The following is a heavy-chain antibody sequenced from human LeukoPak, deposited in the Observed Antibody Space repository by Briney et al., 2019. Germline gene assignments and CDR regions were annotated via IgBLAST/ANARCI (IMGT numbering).Heavy chain of an antibody. CDR2: ISGSGGST. CDR1: GFTFSSYA. CDR3: AVGVVVPAASPGGIDY. V-gene: IGHV3-23*01. D-gene: IGHD2-2*01. Sequence: GGSLRLSCAASGFTFSSYAMSWVRQAPGKGLEWVSAISGSGGSTYYADSVKGRFTISRGNSKNTLYLQMNSLRAEDTAVYYCAVGVVVPAASPGGIDYWGQGTLVTVSS. J-gene: IGHJ4*02.